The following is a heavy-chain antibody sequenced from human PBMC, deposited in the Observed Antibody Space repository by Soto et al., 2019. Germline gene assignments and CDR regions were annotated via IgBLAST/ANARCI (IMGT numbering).Heavy chain of an antibody. V-gene: IGHV4-59*12. J-gene: IGHJ4*02. Sequence: SETLSLTCTVSGGSFSSYYWTWIRQSPGKGLEWIGFVFYSGSTKYNPSLTGRVSISKDTAKNQFSLKLSSVTTADTAVYYCARASSGYDSGYDFDYWGQGALVTVSS. D-gene: IGHD5-18*01. CDR3: ARASSGYDSGYDFDY. CDR2: VFYSGST. CDR1: GGSFSSYY.